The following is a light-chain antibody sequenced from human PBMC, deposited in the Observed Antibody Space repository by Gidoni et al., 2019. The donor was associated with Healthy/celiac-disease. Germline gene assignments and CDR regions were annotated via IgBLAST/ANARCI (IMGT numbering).Light chain of an antibody. CDR2: GKN. CDR1: SPRSYY. V-gene: IGLV3-19*01. Sequence: SSELTQDPPVSVALGQTVRITCQGDSPRSYYASWYQQKPGQAPVLVIYGKNNRPSGIPDRFSGSSSGNTASLTITGAQAEDEADYYCNSRDSSGNHVVFGGGTKLTVL. CDR3: NSRDSSGNHVV. J-gene: IGLJ2*01.